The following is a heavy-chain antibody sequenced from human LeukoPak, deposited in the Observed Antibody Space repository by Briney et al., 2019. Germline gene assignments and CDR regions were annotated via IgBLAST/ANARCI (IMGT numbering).Heavy chain of an antibody. CDR3: ASRANWAIYYFDY. D-gene: IGHD4/OR15-4a*01. Sequence: GGSLRLSCAASGFSFKSYAMSWVRQAPGKGLEWVSAISGSGGSTYYADSVKGRFTISRDNSKNRLYLQMHSLRAEDTAVYYCASRANWAIYYFDYWGQGTLVTVSS. CDR2: ISGSGGST. J-gene: IGHJ4*02. V-gene: IGHV3-23*01. CDR1: GFSFKSYA.